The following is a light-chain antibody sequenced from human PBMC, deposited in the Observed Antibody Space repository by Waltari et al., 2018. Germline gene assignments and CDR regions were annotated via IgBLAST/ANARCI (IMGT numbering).Light chain of an antibody. J-gene: IGLJ2*01. V-gene: IGLV6-57*03. CDR1: SGSLPRNH. Sequence: NFTLTQPHSVSESPGTTVTISCTRTSGSLPRNHVTWYQHRPGTAPTTVMYEDNQRPSGVPDRFSGSIDSSSNSASLTISGLKTEDEADYYCQSYDSSNRVFGGGTKLTVL. CDR3: QSYDSSNRV. CDR2: EDN.